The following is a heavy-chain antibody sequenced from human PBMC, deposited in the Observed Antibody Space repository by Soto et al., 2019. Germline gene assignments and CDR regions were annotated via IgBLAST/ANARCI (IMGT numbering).Heavy chain of an antibody. CDR3: ARGIYQKYGMDV. CDR1: GFNFISHW. Sequence: EVQLVESGGGLVQPGGSLRLSCAASGFNFISHWIHWVRQAPGKGLVWVSRINVDGSNRNYADSVKGRFTISRDNAKNTVYLQMNSLRADDTAVYFCARGIYQKYGMDVWGQGPT. D-gene: IGHD3-3*02. J-gene: IGHJ6*02. V-gene: IGHV3-74*01. CDR2: INVDGSNR.